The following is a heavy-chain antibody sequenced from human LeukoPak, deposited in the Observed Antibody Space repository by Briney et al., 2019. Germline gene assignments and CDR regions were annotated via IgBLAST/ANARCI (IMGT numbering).Heavy chain of an antibody. J-gene: IGHJ3*01. CDR3: VLSDRAFDF. D-gene: IGHD2-8*02. CDR1: GFTFINAW. CDR2: IKSKADGGTT. V-gene: IGHV3-15*01. Sequence: KPGGSLRLSCAASGFTFINAWMTWVRQAPGKGLEWVGRIKSKADGGTTDYAAPVKGRFTISRDDSKNTLYLQMNALKTEDTAVYYCVLSDRAFDFWGQGTLVTVSS.